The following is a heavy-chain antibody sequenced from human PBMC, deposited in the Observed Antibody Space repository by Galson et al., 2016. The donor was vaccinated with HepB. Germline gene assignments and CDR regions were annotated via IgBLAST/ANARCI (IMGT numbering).Heavy chain of an antibody. J-gene: IGHJ3*02. CDR1: GGSISSSNW. CDR3: ARIGRGVGVFDM. Sequence: SETLSLTCTVSGGSISSSNWWTWVRQPPGKRPEWIGEIYHLGTTNYNPSLKSRVTISVGKSKKQFSLKLNSVTPADTAVYYCARIGRGVGVFDMWGQGTMAIVAS. CDR2: IYHLGTT. D-gene: IGHD3-10*01. V-gene: IGHV4-4*02.